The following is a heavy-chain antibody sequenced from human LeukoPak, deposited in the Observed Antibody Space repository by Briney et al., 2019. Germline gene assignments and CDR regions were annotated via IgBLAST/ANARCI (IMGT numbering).Heavy chain of an antibody. Sequence: GGSLRLSCSASGFTFNSYPVHWVRQAPGKGLEYVSGISRNGGSIYYADSVKGRFTISRDNAKNSLYLQMNSLRAEDTAVYYCAREPGYSSGWYPDSWGQGTLVTVSS. CDR2: ISRNGGSI. CDR1: GFTFNSYP. CDR3: AREPGYSSGWYPDS. D-gene: IGHD6-19*01. J-gene: IGHJ4*02. V-gene: IGHV3-64*04.